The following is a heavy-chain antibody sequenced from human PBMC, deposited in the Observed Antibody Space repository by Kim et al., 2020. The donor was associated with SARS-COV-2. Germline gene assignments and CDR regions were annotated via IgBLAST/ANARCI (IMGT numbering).Heavy chain of an antibody. Sequence: SETLSLTCAVYGGSFSGYYWSWIRQPPGKGLEWIGEINHSGSTNYNPSLKSRVTISVDTSKNQFSLKLSSVTAADTAVYYCARQKAVAGTNRAFDIWGRGTMVTVSS. V-gene: IGHV4-34*01. CDR2: INHSGST. CDR1: GGSFSGYY. D-gene: IGHD6-19*01. J-gene: IGHJ3*02. CDR3: ARQKAVAGTNRAFDI.